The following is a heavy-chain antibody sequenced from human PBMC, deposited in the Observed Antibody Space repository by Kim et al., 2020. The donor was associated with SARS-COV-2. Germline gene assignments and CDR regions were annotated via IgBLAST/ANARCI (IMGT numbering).Heavy chain of an antibody. V-gene: IGHV3-43D*03. CDR1: GFTFDDYA. D-gene: IGHD3-22*01. J-gene: IGHJ6*02. CDR3: AKGGHSSGYSHIHALWGYNYGMDV. Sequence: GGSLRLSCAASGFTFDDYAMHWVRQAPGKGLEWVSLISWDGGSTYYADSVKGRFTISRDNSKNSLYLQMNSLRAEDTALYYCAKGGHSSGYSHIHALWGYNYGMDVWGQGTTVTVSS. CDR2: ISWDGGST.